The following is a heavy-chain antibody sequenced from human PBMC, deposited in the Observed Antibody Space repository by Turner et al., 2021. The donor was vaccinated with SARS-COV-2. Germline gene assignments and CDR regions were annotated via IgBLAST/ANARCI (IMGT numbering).Heavy chain of an antibody. J-gene: IGHJ4*02. CDR1: GYTFTSYG. Sequence: QVQLVQSGAEVKKPGASVKVSCKASGYTFTSYGISWVRQAPGQGLEWMGWINAYKGNTNYAQKLQGRVTMTTGTTTSTAYMELRSLRSDDTAVYYCARVAGGAAAWDLDYWGQGTLVTVSS. CDR2: INAYKGNT. D-gene: IGHD6-13*01. CDR3: ARVAGGAAAWDLDY. V-gene: IGHV1-18*04.